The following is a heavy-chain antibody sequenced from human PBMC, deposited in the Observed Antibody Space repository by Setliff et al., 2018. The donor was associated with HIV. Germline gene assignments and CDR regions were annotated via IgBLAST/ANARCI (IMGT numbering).Heavy chain of an antibody. CDR1: GYTFTSCF. Sequence: GASVKVSCKASGYTFTSCFMHWVRQAPGQGLEYMGIINPSDGTTDYTQKFQDRVTMTSDTSTSTVYMELRGLRSEDTAIYYCVKEYHTEVTDTRVANYFDYWGQGTLVTVS. CDR3: VKEYHTEVTDTRVANYFDY. CDR2: INPSDGTT. D-gene: IGHD4-4*01. V-gene: IGHV1-46*01. J-gene: IGHJ4*02.